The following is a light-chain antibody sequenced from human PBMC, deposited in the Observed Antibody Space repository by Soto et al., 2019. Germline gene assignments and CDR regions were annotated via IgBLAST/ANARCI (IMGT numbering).Light chain of an antibody. Sequence: EAVLTQSPATLPVSPGERATLSCRASQSVATNLAWYQQRPGQAPRLLIYGASKRAIGLPARFSGSGSGTEFTLTITSLQSEDFAVYYCQQYNNWPQTFGQGTKVDIK. J-gene: IGKJ1*01. CDR1: QSVATN. V-gene: IGKV3-15*01. CDR3: QQYNNWPQT. CDR2: GAS.